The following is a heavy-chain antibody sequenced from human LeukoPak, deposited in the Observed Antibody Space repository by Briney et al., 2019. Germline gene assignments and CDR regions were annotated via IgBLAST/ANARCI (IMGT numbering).Heavy chain of an antibody. CDR3: ARSRAFNSGAFDP. V-gene: IGHV4-61*01. CDR2: IDNGVNT. J-gene: IGHJ5*02. CDR1: GASVSSASY. D-gene: IGHD1-26*01. Sequence: KSSETLSLTCTVSGASVSSASYWSWIRQPPGKGVEWIAHIDNGVNTNYNPSLKSRVTISVDTSKNQFSLRLNSVTAADTAVYYCARSRAFNSGAFDPWGQGSLVTVSS.